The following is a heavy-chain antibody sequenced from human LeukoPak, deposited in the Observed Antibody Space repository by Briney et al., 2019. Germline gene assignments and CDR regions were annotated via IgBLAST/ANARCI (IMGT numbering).Heavy chain of an antibody. J-gene: IGHJ3*01. Sequence: SETLSLTCTVSGGSISSSSYYWGWIRQPPGKGLEWIESIYYRGDTYYNPSLKSRVTISEDTSKNQFSLRLTSVTAADTAVYYCARAGRYGSSGYYYHAFDLWGQGTMVTVSS. D-gene: IGHD3-22*01. CDR3: ARAGRYGSSGYYYHAFDL. CDR2: IYYRGDT. V-gene: IGHV4-39*07. CDR1: GGSISSSSYY.